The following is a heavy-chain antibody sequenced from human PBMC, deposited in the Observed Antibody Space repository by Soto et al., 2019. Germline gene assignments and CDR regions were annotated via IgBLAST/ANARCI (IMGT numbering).Heavy chain of an antibody. D-gene: IGHD3-10*01. CDR3: AHYGADWYVEL. J-gene: IGHJ2*01. V-gene: IGHV4-30-4*01. CDR1: GGSTSSGDYY. Sequence: PSETLSLTCTVSGGSTSSGDYYWSWIRQPPGKGLEWIGYIYYSGSTYYNPSLKSRVTISVDTSKNQFSLKLSSVTAADTAVYYCAHYGADWYVELWGRGTLVNVS. CDR2: IYYSGST.